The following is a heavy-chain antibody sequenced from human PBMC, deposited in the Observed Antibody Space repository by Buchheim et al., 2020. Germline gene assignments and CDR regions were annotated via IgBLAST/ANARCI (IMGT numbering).Heavy chain of an antibody. D-gene: IGHD2-2*01. V-gene: IGHV3-74*01. Sequence: EVQLVESGGDIIQPGGSLRLSCAASGFTFSNYWMYWVRQVPGKGLMWVSRTNSDGRSISYADSVKGRFTISIDNARKTLYLQMNSLSAEDTAVYYCARGHCSSISCWDDYYYYGLDVWGHGT. CDR3: ARGHCSSISCWDDYYYYGLDV. CDR1: GFTFSNYW. CDR2: TNSDGRSI. J-gene: IGHJ6*02.